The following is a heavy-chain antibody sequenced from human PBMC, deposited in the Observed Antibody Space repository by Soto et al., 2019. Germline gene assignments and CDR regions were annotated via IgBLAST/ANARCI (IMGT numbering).Heavy chain of an antibody. D-gene: IGHD3-22*01. CDR1: GGSISTSSYY. Sequence: QLQLQESGPGLVKPSETLSLTCTVSGGSISTSSYYWGWIRQPPGKGLEWIGSIYYSGSTYYNPSLKSRVTISVDTSKNQFSLQLSSVTAAVTAVYYCARDYDSSGDYWGQGTLVTVSS. CDR3: ARDYDSSGDY. V-gene: IGHV4-39*01. J-gene: IGHJ4*02. CDR2: IYYSGST.